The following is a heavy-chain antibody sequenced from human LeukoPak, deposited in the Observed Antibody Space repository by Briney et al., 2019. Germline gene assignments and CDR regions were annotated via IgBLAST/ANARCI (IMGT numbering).Heavy chain of an antibody. V-gene: IGHV3-74*01. CDR2: IDPAGSST. D-gene: IGHD1-26*01. J-gene: IGHJ4*02. Sequence: GGSLRLSCEASGFTFSSDWRHWVRQAPGKGLVWVSRIDPAGSSTYFADFVKGRFSVSRDNAKNTVYLQMTSLTAEDTAVYYCTRGVSGNYGNFDYWGQGTLVTVST. CDR1: GFTFSSDW. CDR3: TRGVSGNYGNFDY.